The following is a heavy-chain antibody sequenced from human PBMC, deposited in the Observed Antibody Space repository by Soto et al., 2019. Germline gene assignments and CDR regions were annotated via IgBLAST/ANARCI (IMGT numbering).Heavy chain of an antibody. CDR2: ISAYNGNT. V-gene: IGHV1-18*04. D-gene: IGHD3-10*01. CDR1: GYTFTSYG. CDR3: ARDPDYYGSGSPLDY. J-gene: IGHJ4*02. Sequence: QVQLVQSGAEVKKPGASVKVSCKASGYTFTSYGISWVRQAPGQGLEWMGWISAYNGNTNYAQKLQGRVTMTTDTSTSTAYMELRSLRSDDTAVYYSARDPDYYGSGSPLDYWGQGTLVTVSS.